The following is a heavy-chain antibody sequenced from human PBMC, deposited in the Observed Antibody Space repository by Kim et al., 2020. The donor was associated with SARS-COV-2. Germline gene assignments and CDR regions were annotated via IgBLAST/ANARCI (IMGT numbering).Heavy chain of an antibody. D-gene: IGHD5-12*01. CDR2: ISYDGSNK. CDR3: AKVDIVATIGAFDI. Sequence: GGSLRLSCAASGFTFSSYGMHWVRQAPGKGLEWVAVISYDGSNKYYADSVKGRFTISRDNSKNTLYLQMNSLRAEDTAVYYCAKVDIVATIGAFDIWGQGTMVTVSS. V-gene: IGHV3-30*18. CDR1: GFTFSSYG. J-gene: IGHJ3*02.